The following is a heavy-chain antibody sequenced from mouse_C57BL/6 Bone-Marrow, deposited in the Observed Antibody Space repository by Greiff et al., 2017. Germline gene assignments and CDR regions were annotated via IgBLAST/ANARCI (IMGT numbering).Heavy chain of an antibody. J-gene: IGHJ2*01. CDR1: GYTFTSYW. CDR3: ARLTTVANYFDY. Sequence: QVQLQQPGAELVKPGASVKLSCKASGYTFTSYWMHWVKQRPGRGLEWIGRIDPNRGGTKYNEKFKSKATLPVDKPSSTAYMQLSSLTSEDSAVYYCARLTTVANYFDYWGQGTTLTVSS. CDR2: IDPNRGGT. D-gene: IGHD1-1*01. V-gene: IGHV1-72*01.